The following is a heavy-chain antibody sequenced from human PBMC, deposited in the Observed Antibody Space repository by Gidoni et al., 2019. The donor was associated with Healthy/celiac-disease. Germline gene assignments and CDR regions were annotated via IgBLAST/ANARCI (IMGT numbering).Heavy chain of an antibody. V-gene: IGHV4-34*01. D-gene: IGHD3-10*01. CDR2: INHSGST. J-gene: IGHJ4*02. CDR1: GGSFSGYY. CDR3: ARSLRSMVRGLGY. Sequence: QVQLQQWGAGLLKPSETLSLTCAVYGGSFSGYYWSWIRQPPGKGLEWIGEINHSGSTTYNPSLKSRVTISVDTSKNQFSLKLSSVTAADTAVYYCARSLRSMVRGLGYWGQGTLVTVSS.